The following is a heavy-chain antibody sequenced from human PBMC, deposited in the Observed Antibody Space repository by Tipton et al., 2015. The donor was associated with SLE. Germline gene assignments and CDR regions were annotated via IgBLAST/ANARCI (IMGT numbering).Heavy chain of an antibody. CDR1: GGSISSGGYS. D-gene: IGHD1-26*01. CDR3: ARQGIVGATRGDY. Sequence: TLSLTCAVSGGSISSGGYSWSWIRQPPGKGLEWIGYIYHSGSTYYNPSLKSRVTISVDRSKNQFSLKLSSVTAADTAVYYCARQGIVGATRGDYWGQGTLVTVSS. V-gene: IGHV4-30-2*01. J-gene: IGHJ4*02. CDR2: IYHSGST.